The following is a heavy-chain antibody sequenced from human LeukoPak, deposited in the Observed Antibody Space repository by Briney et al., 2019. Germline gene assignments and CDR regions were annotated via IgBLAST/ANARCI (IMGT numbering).Heavy chain of an antibody. CDR1: GFTFSDYY. CDR3: AKDILEAGLFFDY. CDR2: ISHRVSDV. V-gene: IGHV3-11*01. J-gene: IGHJ4*02. D-gene: IGHD6-13*01. Sequence: PGVSLRLSCAASGFTFSDYYMSWIRQAPGKGLEWVSYISHRVSDVQYADSVKGRFTISRDNARNSLYLQMNGLRAEDTAVYYFAKDILEAGLFFDYWGLGTPVTVSS.